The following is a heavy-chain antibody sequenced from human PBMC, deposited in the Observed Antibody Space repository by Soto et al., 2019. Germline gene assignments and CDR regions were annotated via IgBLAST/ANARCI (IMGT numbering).Heavy chain of an antibody. CDR1: GYSISSGYY. D-gene: IGHD6-25*01. V-gene: IGHV4-38-2*01. CDR2: IYHSGST. Sequence: SETLSLTCAVSGYSISSGYYWGWIRQPPGKGLEWIGSIYHSGSTYYNPSLKSRVTISVDTSKNQFSLKLSSVTAADTAVYYCARAGTSSGWEVLDNFDYWGQGTLVTVSS. CDR3: ARAGTSSGWEVLDNFDY. J-gene: IGHJ4*02.